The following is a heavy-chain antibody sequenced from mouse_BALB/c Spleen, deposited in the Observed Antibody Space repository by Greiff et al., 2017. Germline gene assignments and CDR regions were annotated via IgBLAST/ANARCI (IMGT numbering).Heavy chain of an antibody. CDR3: ARDGNYGSSYGAY. CDR1: GFTFSDYY. CDR2: ISDGGSYT. Sequence: EVMLVESGGGLVKPGGSLKLSCAASGFTFSDYYMYWVRQTPEKRLEWVATISDGGSYTYYPDSVKGRFTISRDNAKNNLYLQMSSLKSEDTAMYYCARDGNYGSSYGAYWGQGTLVTVSA. D-gene: IGHD1-1*01. V-gene: IGHV5-4*02. J-gene: IGHJ3*01.